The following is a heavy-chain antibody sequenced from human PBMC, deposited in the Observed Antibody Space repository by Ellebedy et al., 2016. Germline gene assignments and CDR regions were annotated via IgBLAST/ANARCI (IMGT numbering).Heavy chain of an antibody. D-gene: IGHD6-6*01. CDR1: GFTFSSYA. CDR2: ISGDNSHL. J-gene: IGHJ5*02. CDR3: ARASIAARAFDP. V-gene: IGHV3-21*01. Sequence: GESLKISXAASGFTFSSYAMSWVRQAPGRGLEWVSSISGDNSHLYIADSIKGRFTVSRDNTKNSLYLHMNSLRVDDTAVYYCARASIAARAFDPWGPGTLVTVSS.